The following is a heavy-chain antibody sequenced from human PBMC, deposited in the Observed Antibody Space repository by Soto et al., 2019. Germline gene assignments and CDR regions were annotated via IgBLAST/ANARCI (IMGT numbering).Heavy chain of an antibody. CDR2: ISYDGSNK. D-gene: IGHD6-13*01. CDR1: GFTFSSYG. V-gene: IGHV3-30*03. Sequence: QVQLVESGGGVVQPGRSLRLSCAASGFTFSSYGMHWVRQAPGKGLEWVAVISYDGSNKYYADSVKGRFTISRDKSKNALYLQMNSLRAEETAVYYCAHTPGAAAPLSFDYWGQGTLVTVSS. CDR3: AHTPGAAAPLSFDY. J-gene: IGHJ4*02.